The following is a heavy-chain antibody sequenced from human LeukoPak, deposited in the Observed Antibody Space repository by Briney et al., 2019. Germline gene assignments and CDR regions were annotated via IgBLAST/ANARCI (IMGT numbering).Heavy chain of an antibody. CDR1: GGTFSSYA. Sequence: ASVKVSCKASGGTFSSYAISWVRQAPGQGLEWMGRIIPILGIATYAQKFQGRVTITADKSTSTAYMELSSLRSEDTAVYYCARVGTDYYYYGMDVWGQGTTVTVSS. CDR3: ARVGTDYYYYGMDV. J-gene: IGHJ6*02. D-gene: IGHD1-1*01. V-gene: IGHV1-69*04. CDR2: IIPILGIA.